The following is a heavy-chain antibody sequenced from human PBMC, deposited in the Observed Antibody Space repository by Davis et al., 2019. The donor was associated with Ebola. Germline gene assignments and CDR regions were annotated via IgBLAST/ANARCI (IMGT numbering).Heavy chain of an antibody. CDR2: INAGNGNT. CDR1: GYTFTSYA. CDR3: ARSRHLLRKLLFIERGFDP. V-gene: IGHV1-3*01. D-gene: IGHD2-15*01. Sequence: ASVKVSCKASGYTFTSYAMHWVRQAPGQRLEWMGWINAGNGNTKYSQKFQGRVTITRDTSASTAYMELSSLRSEDTAVYYCARSRHLLRKLLFIERGFDPWGQGTLVTVSS. J-gene: IGHJ5*02.